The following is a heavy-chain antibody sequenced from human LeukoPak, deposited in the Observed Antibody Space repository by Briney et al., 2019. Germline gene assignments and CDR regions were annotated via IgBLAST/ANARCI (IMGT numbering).Heavy chain of an antibody. Sequence: GGSLRLSCAASGFTFDDYAMHWVRQAPGQGLEWVSGISWNSGSIGYADSVKGRFTISKDNAKNSLYLQMNSLRAEDTALYYCAKVRCSTSCYFDYWGQGTLVTVSS. J-gene: IGHJ4*02. CDR1: GFTFDDYA. D-gene: IGHD2-2*01. CDR2: ISWNSGSI. V-gene: IGHV3-9*01. CDR3: AKVRCSTSCYFDY.